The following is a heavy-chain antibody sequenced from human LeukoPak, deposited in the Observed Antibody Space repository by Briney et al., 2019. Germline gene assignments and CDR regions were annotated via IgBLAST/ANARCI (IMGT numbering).Heavy chain of an antibody. D-gene: IGHD6-19*01. CDR3: ARDGIQWLVPGYYGMVV. CDR2: IWYDGSNK. V-gene: IGHV3-33*01. CDR1: GFTFSSYG. J-gene: IGHJ6*02. Sequence: GGSLRLSCAASGFTFSSYGMHWVRQAPGKGLEWVAVIWYDGSNKYYADSVKGRFTISRDNSKNTLYLQMNSLRAEDTAVYYCARDGIQWLVPGYYGMVVWGQGTTVTVSS.